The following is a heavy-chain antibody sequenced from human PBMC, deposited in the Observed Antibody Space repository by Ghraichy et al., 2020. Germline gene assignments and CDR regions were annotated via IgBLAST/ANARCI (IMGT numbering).Heavy chain of an antibody. V-gene: IGHV3-74*01. Sequence: LSLTCAASGVTFRTSWMHWVRQVPGKGLVWVSHIYSDGGIINYADSVRGRFTISTDNAKNTLYLHMNSLKIEDTAVYYCARGGDGGLGDWGQGTLVTVSS. CDR1: GVTFRTSW. CDR2: IYSDGGII. D-gene: IGHD3-16*01. CDR3: ARGGDGGLGD. J-gene: IGHJ4*02.